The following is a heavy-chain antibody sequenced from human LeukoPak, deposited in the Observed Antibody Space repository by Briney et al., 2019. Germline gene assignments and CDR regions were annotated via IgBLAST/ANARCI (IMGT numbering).Heavy chain of an antibody. J-gene: IGHJ4*02. CDR2: ISSSSSYI. CDR1: GFTFSSYS. V-gene: IGHV3-21*01. Sequence: GGSLRLSCAASGFTFSSYSMNWVRQAPGKGLEWVSSISSSSSYIYYADSVKGRFTISRDNAKNTLYLQMNSLRAEDTAVYYCAREIAAGTGLDYWGQGTLVTVSS. D-gene: IGHD6-13*01. CDR3: AREIAAGTGLDY.